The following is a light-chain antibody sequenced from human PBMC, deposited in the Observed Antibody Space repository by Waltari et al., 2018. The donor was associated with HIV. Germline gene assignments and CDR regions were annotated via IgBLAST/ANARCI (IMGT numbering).Light chain of an antibody. CDR3: QNYNSAPFT. CDR2: AAS. J-gene: IGKJ3*01. CDR1: QGIKNY. Sequence: DIQLTQSPSSLSASVGDRVTITSRASQGIKNYLAWYQQKPGKVPKLLIYAASALQSGVPSRFSGSGSGTDFTLTISSLQPEDVATYYCQNYNSAPFTFGPGTKVDIK. V-gene: IGKV1-27*01.